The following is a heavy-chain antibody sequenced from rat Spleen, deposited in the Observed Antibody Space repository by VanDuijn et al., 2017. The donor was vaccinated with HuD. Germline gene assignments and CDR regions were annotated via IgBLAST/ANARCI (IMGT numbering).Heavy chain of an antibody. CDR1: GFTLSNYG. Sequence: EVQLVESGGGLVQPGRSLKLSCAASGFTLSNYGMHWIRQAPTRGLEWVASISYDGGTTYYRDSVKGRFTIFRDNAKTTQYLQMDSLRSEDTATYNCARRYDCDFWGQGVMVTVSS. V-gene: IGHV5-19*01. CDR3: ARRYDCDF. J-gene: IGHJ2*01. D-gene: IGHD2-1*01. CDR2: ISYDGGTT.